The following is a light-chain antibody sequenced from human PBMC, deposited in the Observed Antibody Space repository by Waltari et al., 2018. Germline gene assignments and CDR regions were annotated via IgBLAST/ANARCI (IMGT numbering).Light chain of an antibody. V-gene: IGLV3-25*03. J-gene: IGLJ2*01. Sequence: SYEVTQPPSVSVSPGQTARITCSGDSFSQQFVSWYQQKSGQAPVLVIFKDTERASGIPERFSGSTSGTIVTLTINGVQAQDEADYYCQTADLGGDVVFGGGTKLTVL. CDR2: KDT. CDR3: QTADLGGDVV. CDR1: SFSQQF.